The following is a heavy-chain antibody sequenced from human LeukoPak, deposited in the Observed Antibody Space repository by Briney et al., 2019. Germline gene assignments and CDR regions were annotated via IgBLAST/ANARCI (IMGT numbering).Heavy chain of an antibody. CDR3: ARGCMLFFSMDY. CDR1: GGTFSSCA. V-gene: IGHV1-69*13. Sequence: GASVKVSCKASGGTFSSCAISWVRQAPGQGLEWMGGIIPIFGTANYAQEFQGRVTITADESTSTAYMELNSLRSEDTAVYYCARGCMLFFSMDYWGQGTLVTVSS. D-gene: IGHD2-8*01. CDR2: IIPIFGTA. J-gene: IGHJ4*02.